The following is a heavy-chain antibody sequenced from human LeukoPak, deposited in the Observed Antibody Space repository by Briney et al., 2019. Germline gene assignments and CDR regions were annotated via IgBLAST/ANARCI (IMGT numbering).Heavy chain of an antibody. CDR1: GFTFSDYS. V-gene: IGHV3-48*01. D-gene: IGHD5-24*01. CDR2: IGISSGNT. J-gene: IGHJ4*02. Sequence: GGSLRLSCAASGFTFSDYSMNWVRQAPGKGLEWISYIGISSGNTKYADSVKGRFTISGVKAKNSLYLQMNSLRVEYTAVYYCARDYKYAFDNWGQGTLVTVSS. CDR3: ARDYKYAFDN.